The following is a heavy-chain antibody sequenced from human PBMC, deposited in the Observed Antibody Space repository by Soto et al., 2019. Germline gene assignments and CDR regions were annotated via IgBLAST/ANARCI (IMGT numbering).Heavy chain of an antibody. CDR3: ARDQLEGNWFDP. V-gene: IGHV4-30-2*01. CDR1: GGSISSGGYS. D-gene: IGHD1-1*01. CDR2: IYHSGST. J-gene: IGHJ5*02. Sequence: QLQLQESGSGLVRPSPTLSLTCAVSGGSISSGGYSWNWIRQPPGKCLEWIGYIYHSGSTLYNPSLESRVTISVAKSKNQFSLKLRSVTAADTAVYYCARDQLEGNWFDPWCQGSLVTVSS.